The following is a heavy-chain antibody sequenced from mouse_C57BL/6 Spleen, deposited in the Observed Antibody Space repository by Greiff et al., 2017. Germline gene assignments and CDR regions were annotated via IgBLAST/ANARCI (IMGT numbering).Heavy chain of an antibody. J-gene: IGHJ4*01. Sequence: VQLQESGAELARPGASVKMSCKASGYTFTSYTMHWVKQRPGQGLEWIGYINPSSGYTKYNQKFKDKATLTADKSSSTAYMQLSSLTSEDSAVYYCAREGNGNYMDYWGQGTSVTVSS. D-gene: IGHD2-1*01. V-gene: IGHV1-4*01. CDR1: GYTFTSYT. CDR3: AREGNGNYMDY. CDR2: INPSSGYT.